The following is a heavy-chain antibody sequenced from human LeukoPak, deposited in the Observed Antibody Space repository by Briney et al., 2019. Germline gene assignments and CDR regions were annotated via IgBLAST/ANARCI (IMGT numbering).Heavy chain of an antibody. CDR3: AKDWGYRFASGSSYLDY. CDR1: GFTFSRNW. Sequence: TGGSLRLSCVASGFTFSRNWMHWVRQVSGKGLAWVSHINSDGTDTRYADSVKGRFTISRDNAKNTLYLQMNSLRAEDTAVYYCAKDWGYRFASGSSYLDYWGQGTPVTVSS. V-gene: IGHV3-74*01. CDR2: INSDGTDT. D-gene: IGHD3-10*01. J-gene: IGHJ4*02.